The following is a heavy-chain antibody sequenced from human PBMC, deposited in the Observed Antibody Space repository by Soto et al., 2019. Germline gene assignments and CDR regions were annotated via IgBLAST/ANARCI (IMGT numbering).Heavy chain of an antibody. Sequence: QVQLVESGGGVVQPGRSLRLSCAASGFTFSTNAMHWVRQAPGKGLEWVAVISYDGSTRYYADSIKGRFTISRDNSKNTLYLQVNNLRAEDTAVYYCAKQFSGWSYYFDYWGQGPLVTVSS. V-gene: IGHV3-30-3*02. CDR2: ISYDGSTR. J-gene: IGHJ4*02. CDR1: GFTFSTNA. D-gene: IGHD6-19*01. CDR3: AKQFSGWSYYFDY.